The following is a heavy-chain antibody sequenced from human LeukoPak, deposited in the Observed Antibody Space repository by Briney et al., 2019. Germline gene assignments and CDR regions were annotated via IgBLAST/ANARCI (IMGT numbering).Heavy chain of an antibody. D-gene: IGHD6-13*01. J-gene: IGHJ4*02. Sequence: GGSLRLSCAASGFTFSSYGMHWVRQAPGKGLEWVAVISYDGSNKYYADSVKGRFTISRDNSKNTLYLQMNSLRAEDTAVYYCAKDPEGAAPFDYWGQGTLVTVSS. V-gene: IGHV3-30*18. CDR1: GFTFSSYG. CDR3: AKDPEGAAPFDY. CDR2: ISYDGSNK.